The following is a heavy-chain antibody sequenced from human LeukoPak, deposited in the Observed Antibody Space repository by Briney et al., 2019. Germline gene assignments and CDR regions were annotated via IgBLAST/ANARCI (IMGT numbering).Heavy chain of an antibody. CDR3: ARDATYCSGGSCYSDY. Sequence: PGGSLRLSCAASGFTFDDYGMSWVRQAPGKGLEWVSGINWNGGSTGYADSVKGRFTISRDNAKNSLYLQMNSLRAEDTALYHCARDATYCSGGSCYSDYWGQGTLVTVSS. CDR2: INWNGGST. CDR1: GFTFDDYG. D-gene: IGHD2-15*01. V-gene: IGHV3-20*01. J-gene: IGHJ4*02.